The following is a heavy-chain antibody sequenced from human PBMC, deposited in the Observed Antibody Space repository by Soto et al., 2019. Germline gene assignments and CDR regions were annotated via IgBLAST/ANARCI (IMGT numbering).Heavy chain of an antibody. D-gene: IGHD4-17*01. J-gene: IGHJ4*02. Sequence: QVQLQESGPGLVKPSETLSLTCTDSGGSISSYYWSWIRQPPGKGLEWIGYIYYSGSTNYNPSLKSRVTISVDTSKNQFSLKLRSVTAADTAVYYCARRYGGTLDDWGQGTLVTVSS. CDR3: ARRYGGTLDD. CDR2: IYYSGST. CDR1: GGSISSYY. V-gene: IGHV4-59*08.